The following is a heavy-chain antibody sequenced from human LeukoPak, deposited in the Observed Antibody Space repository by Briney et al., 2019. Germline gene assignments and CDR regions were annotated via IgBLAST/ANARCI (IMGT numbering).Heavy chain of an antibody. Sequence: SETLSLTCTVSGGSISSSSYYWGWIRQPPGKGLEWIGSIYYSGSTYYNPSLKSRVTISVDTSKNQFSLKLSSVTAADTAVYYCAGQRVVPAAISYYYYYMDVWGKGTTVTVSS. CDR2: IYYSGST. CDR1: GGSISSSSYY. D-gene: IGHD2-2*01. V-gene: IGHV4-39*07. J-gene: IGHJ6*03. CDR3: AGQRVVPAAISYYYYYMDV.